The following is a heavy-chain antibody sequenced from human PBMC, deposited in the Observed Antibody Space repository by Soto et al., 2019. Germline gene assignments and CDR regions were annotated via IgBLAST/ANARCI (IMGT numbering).Heavy chain of an antibody. J-gene: IGHJ5*02. CDR2: IYYSGFT. V-gene: IGHV4-31*03. Sequence: SETLYLTSTVSDGSITSGGYYWSWIRQHPGKGLEWIGYIYYSGFTYYNPSLKSRVTISVDTSKNQFSLKLSSVTAADTAVYYCARSVFPWGQGTLVTVSS. CDR3: ARSVFP. CDR1: DGSITSGGYY.